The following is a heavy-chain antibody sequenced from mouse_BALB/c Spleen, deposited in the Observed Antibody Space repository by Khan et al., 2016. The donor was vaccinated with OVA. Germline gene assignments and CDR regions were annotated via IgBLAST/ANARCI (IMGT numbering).Heavy chain of an antibody. CDR3: ARRGAARATLDYFDY. J-gene: IGHJ2*01. V-gene: IGHV1-63*02. CDR1: GYTFTNYW. Sequence: QVQLKESGGELVRPGTSVKMSCKAAGYTFTNYWIGWVKQRPGHGLEWIGDIYPGGGYTNYNEKFKGKATLTADTYSSTAYMQLSSLTSEDSAIYYWARRGAARATLDYFDYWGQGTTLTVSS. D-gene: IGHD3-1*01. CDR2: IYPGGGYT.